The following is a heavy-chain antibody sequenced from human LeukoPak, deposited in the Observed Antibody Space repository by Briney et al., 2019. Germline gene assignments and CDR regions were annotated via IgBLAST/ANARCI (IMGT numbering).Heavy chain of an antibody. CDR3: VKDRGWLQPFDY. Sequence: GGSLRLSCSASGFTFGNYAMHWVRQAPGKGLEYVSAISSTGGSTYYANSVKGRFTISRDNSKNTLYLQMSSLRAEDTAVYYCVKDRGWLQPFDYWGQGTLVTVSS. V-gene: IGHV3-64D*06. CDR2: ISSTGGST. CDR1: GFTFGNYA. J-gene: IGHJ4*02. D-gene: IGHD5-24*01.